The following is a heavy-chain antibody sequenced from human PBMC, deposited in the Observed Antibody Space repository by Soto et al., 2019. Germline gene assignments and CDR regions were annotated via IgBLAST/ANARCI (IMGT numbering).Heavy chain of an antibody. CDR2: ISGGGGVST. CDR3: AKDAISMVRGVNNSFDP. D-gene: IGHD3-10*01. Sequence: EVQLLESGGGLVQPGGSLTLSCAASGFTFSSYAMTWVRQAPGKGLEWVSGISGGGGVSTYYADSVKGRFTISRDNSMNTLYLQTNRLRAEDTAVYYCAKDAISMVRGVNNSFDPWGQGTLVTVSS. V-gene: IGHV3-23*01. CDR1: GFTFSSYA. J-gene: IGHJ5*02.